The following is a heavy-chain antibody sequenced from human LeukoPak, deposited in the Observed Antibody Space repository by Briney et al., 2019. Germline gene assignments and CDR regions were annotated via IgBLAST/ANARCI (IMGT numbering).Heavy chain of an antibody. D-gene: IGHD3-10*01. V-gene: IGHV1-2*02. J-gene: IGHJ4*02. Sequence: ASVKVSCKASGYTFTGYYMHWVRQAPGQGLEWMGWINPNSGGTNYAQKFQGRVTMTRDTSISTAYMELSRLRSDDTAVYYCARGKSVRGPPGALGYWGQGTLVTVSS. CDR3: ARGKSVRGPPGALGY. CDR2: INPNSGGT. CDR1: GYTFTGYY.